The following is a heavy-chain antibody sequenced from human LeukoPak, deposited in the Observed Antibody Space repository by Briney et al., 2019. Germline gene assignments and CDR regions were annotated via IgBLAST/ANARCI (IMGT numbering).Heavy chain of an antibody. CDR2: TYYSGST. V-gene: IGHV4-59*01. CDR1: GGSITTYY. J-gene: IGHJ4*02. Sequence: SETLSLTCTVSGGSITTYYWSWIRQPPGKGLEWIGYTYYSGSTNYNPSLKSRVTISVDTSKNQFSLKLSSVTAADTAVYYCARDRSPLDYWGQGTLVTVSS. CDR3: ARDRSPLDY.